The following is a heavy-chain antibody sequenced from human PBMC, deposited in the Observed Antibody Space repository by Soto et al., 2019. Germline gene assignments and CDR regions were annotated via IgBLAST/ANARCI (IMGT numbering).Heavy chain of an antibody. CDR1: GFTFSSYS. Sequence: EVQLVESGGGLVKPGGSLRLSCAASGFTFSSYSMNWVRQAPGKGLEWVSSISSSSSYIYYADSVKGRFTISRDNAKNSLYLKMNSLRAEDTAVYYCAREPYYDILTGYRGGLDSWGQGTLVTVSS. V-gene: IGHV3-21*01. CDR2: ISSSSSYI. J-gene: IGHJ4*02. D-gene: IGHD3-9*01. CDR3: AREPYYDILTGYRGGLDS.